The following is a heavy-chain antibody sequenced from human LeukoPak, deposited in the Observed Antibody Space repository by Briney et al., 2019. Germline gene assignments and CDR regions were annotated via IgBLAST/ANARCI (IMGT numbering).Heavy chain of an antibody. V-gene: IGHV1-18*01. CDR3: ARDSETYYYGSGSYPYPY. J-gene: IGHJ4*02. D-gene: IGHD3-10*01. CDR1: GYTFTSYG. CDR2: ISAYNGNT. Sequence: ASVKVSCKASGYTFTSYGISWVRQAPGQGLEWMGWISAYNGNTNYAQKLQGRVTMTTDTSTSTAYMELRSLRSDDTAVYYCARDSETYYYGSGSYPYPYWGQGTLVTVSS.